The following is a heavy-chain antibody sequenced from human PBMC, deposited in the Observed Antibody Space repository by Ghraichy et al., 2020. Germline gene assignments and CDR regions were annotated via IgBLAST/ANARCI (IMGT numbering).Heavy chain of an antibody. CDR3: AKERESSGYYSFRGDYYGMDV. Sequence: GESLNISCAVSGFTFSRYGMHWVRQAPGKGLEWVAVTSYDGSSKNFADSVQGRFTISRDNSKNTLYLQMNSLRAEDTAVYYCAKERESSGYYSFRGDYYGMDVWGQETTVTVSS. CDR1: GFTFSRYG. CDR2: TSYDGSSK. J-gene: IGHJ6*02. D-gene: IGHD3-22*01. V-gene: IGHV3-30*18.